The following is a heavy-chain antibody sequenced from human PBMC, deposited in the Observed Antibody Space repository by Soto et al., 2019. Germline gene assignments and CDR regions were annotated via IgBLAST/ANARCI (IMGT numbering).Heavy chain of an antibody. J-gene: IGHJ3*02. Sequence: GWSPGLSCAASRVSFSSSGMHGVRQDPSKGLEWVAVISYDGSNKYYADSVKGRFTISRDNSKNTLYLQMNSLRAEDTAVYYCAKDIVVVVAATGGDAFDIWGQGTMVTVSS. D-gene: IGHD2-15*01. CDR2: ISYDGSNK. V-gene: IGHV3-30*18. CDR1: RVSFSSSG. CDR3: AKDIVVVVAATGGDAFDI.